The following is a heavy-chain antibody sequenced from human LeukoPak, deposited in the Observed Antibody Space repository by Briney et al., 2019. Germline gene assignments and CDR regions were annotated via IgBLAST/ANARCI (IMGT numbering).Heavy chain of an antibody. J-gene: IGHJ3*01. V-gene: IGHV1-2*02. CDR1: GYTFTGHT. CDR3: ARRYDSRGPVTFDF. Sequence: ASVKVSCEASGYTFTGHTIHWVRQAPGQGLEWMGWINPNIGTTNYAKRFQGRLTVTRDTSINTAFMELSSLNPDDTAVFYCARRYDSRGPVTFDFWGQGTLVTVSS. D-gene: IGHD3-22*01. CDR2: INPNIGTT.